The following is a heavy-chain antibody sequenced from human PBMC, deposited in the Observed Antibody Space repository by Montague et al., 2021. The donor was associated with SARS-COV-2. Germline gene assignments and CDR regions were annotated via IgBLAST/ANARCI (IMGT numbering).Heavy chain of an antibody. V-gene: IGHV4-34*01. D-gene: IGHD1-26*01. J-gene: IGHJ4*02. CDR2: INHSGIT. CDR3: ARWDPQTLTLLGLRGMSASDY. Sequence: SETLSLTCAVYGGSFSDYYWTWIRQSPGKGLEWIAEINHSGITNYNFSPSLRSRVTISVDTSKSQFSLKLSSVTAADTGVYYCARWDPQTLTLLGLRGMSASDYWGQGTLVTVSS. CDR1: GGSFSDYY.